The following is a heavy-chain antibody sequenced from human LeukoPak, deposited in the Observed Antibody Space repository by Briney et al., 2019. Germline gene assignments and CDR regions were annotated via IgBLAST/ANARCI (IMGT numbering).Heavy chain of an antibody. CDR3: ARLVPTTVVTPGYYYGMDV. D-gene: IGHD4-23*01. CDR1: GGTFSSYA. Sequence: SVKVYCKASGGTFSSYAISWVRQAPGQGLEWMGRIIPIFGIANYAQKFQGRVTITADKSTSTAYMELSSLRSEDAAVYYCARLVPTTVVTPGYYYGMDVWGQGTTVTVSS. CDR2: IIPIFGIA. J-gene: IGHJ6*02. V-gene: IGHV1-69*04.